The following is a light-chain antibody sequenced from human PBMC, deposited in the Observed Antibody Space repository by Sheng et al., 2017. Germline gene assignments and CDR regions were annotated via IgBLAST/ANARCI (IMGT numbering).Light chain of an antibody. CDR1: SSDVGSYDV. CDR2: DVN. Sequence: QSGLTQPASVSGSPGQSITISCTGTSSDVGSYDVVSWYQQHPGKAPKVMIYDVNKRPSGVSNRFSGSKSGNTASLTISGVQAEDEAHYYCCSYAGLSTWVFGGGTKLTVL. V-gene: IGLV2-23*02. CDR3: CSYAGLSTWV. J-gene: IGLJ3*02.